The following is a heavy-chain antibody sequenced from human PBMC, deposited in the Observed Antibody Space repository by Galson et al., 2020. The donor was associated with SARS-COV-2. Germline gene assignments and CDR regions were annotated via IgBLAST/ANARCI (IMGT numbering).Heavy chain of an antibody. Sequence: SETLSLTCTVSGGSISSSSYYWGWIRQPPGKGLEWIGSIYYSGSTYYNPSLKSRVTISVDTSKNQFSLKLSSVTAADTAVVYCARDGSYYDSSGYSDYYFDYWGQGTLVTVSS. J-gene: IGHJ4*02. CDR2: IYYSGST. CDR1: GGSISSSSYY. CDR3: ARDGSYYDSSGYSDYYFDY. D-gene: IGHD3-22*01. V-gene: IGHV4-39*07.